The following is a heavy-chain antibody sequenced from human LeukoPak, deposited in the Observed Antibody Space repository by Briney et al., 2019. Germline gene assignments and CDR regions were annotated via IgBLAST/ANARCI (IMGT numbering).Heavy chain of an antibody. V-gene: IGHV4-39*07. CDR1: GGSISSSSYY. D-gene: IGHD5-18*01. CDR2: IYYSGST. CDR3: AREMSGYSYGRDYYGMDV. Sequence: SETLSLTCTVSGGSISSSSYYWGWIRQPPGKGLEWIGSIYYSGSTYYNPSLKSRVTISVDTSKNQFSLKLSSVTAADTAVYYCAREMSGYSYGRDYYGMDVWGQGTTVTVSS. J-gene: IGHJ6*02.